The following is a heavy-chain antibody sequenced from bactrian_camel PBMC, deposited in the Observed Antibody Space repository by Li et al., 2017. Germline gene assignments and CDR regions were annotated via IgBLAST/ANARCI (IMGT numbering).Heavy chain of an antibody. CDR1: GFTTTTYT. D-gene: IGHD6*01. Sequence: HVQLVESGGGSVQAGGSLRLSCAASGFTTTTYTMGWFRQVPGKEREGVAALHTGGTTYYADSVKGRFTISKLNALNDNSKATLYLQMNILEADDTAMYYCAGDRTYGAWYMENQYTYWGRGTQVTVS. CDR2: LHTGGTT. V-gene: IGHV3S55*01. CDR3: AGDRTYGAWYMENQYTY. J-gene: IGHJ4*01.